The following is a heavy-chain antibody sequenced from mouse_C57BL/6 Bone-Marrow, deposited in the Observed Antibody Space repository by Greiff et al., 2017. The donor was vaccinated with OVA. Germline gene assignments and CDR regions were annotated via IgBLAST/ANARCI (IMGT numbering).Heavy chain of an antibody. CDR3: ARHRGRWLPLDY. D-gene: IGHD2-3*01. CDR1: GFTFSSYG. V-gene: IGHV5-6*01. Sequence: EVQRVESGGDLVKPGGSLKLSCAASGFTFSSYGMSWVRQTPDKRLEWVATISSGGSYPYYPDSVKGRFTISRDNAKNTLYLQMSSLKSEDTAMYYCARHRGRWLPLDYWGQGTTLTVSS. J-gene: IGHJ2*01. CDR2: ISSGGSYP.